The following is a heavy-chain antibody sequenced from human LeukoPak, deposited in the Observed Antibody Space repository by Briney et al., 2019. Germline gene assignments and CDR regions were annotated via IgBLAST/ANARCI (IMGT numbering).Heavy chain of an antibody. D-gene: IGHD2-15*01. J-gene: IGHJ5*02. CDR1: GFTLSRHW. Sequence: PGGSLRLSCAASGFTLSRHWMHWVRQAPGKGLVWVSRINSDGSTTNYADSVKGRFTISRDNAENTLYLQMNSLRVEDTAVYYCTRRVSATRWFDPWGQGTLVTVSS. CDR2: INSDGSTT. CDR3: TRRVSATRWFDP. V-gene: IGHV3-74*01.